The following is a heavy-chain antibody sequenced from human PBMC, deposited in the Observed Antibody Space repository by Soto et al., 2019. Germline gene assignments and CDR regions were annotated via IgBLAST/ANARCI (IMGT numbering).Heavy chain of an antibody. J-gene: IGHJ4*02. Sequence: SVTLPLTRTVSGGNISDYYCRWILQTPGKGLEWIGYIYYSGSTNYNPSLKSRVTISVDTSKNQFSLKLSSLRAEDTAVYYCVRELYEERPFDYWGQGTLVTVSS. CDR3: VRELYEERPFDY. V-gene: IGHV4-59*01. CDR1: GGNISDYY. CDR2: IYYSGST. D-gene: IGHD2-15*01.